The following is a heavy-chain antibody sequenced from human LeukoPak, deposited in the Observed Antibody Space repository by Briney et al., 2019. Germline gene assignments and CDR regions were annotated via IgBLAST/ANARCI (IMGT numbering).Heavy chain of an antibody. V-gene: IGHV4-34*01. J-gene: IGHJ4*02. CDR1: GGSFSGYY. CDR2: INHSGST. CDR3: ARLPKKSYYGSGRNLGPAYYFDY. Sequence: SETLSLTCAVYGGSFSGYYWSWIRQPPGKGLDGIGEINHSGSTNYNPSLKSRVTISVDTSKNQFSLKLSSVTAADTAVYYCARLPKKSYYGSGRNLGPAYYFDYWGQGTLVTVSS. D-gene: IGHD3-10*01.